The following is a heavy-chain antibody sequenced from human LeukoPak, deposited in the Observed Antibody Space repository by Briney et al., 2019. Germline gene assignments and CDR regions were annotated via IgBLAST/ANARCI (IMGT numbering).Heavy chain of an antibody. J-gene: IGHJ5*02. Sequence: SETLSLTCTVSGGSISSYYWSWIRQPPGKGLEWIGYIYYSGSTNYNPSLKSRVTISVDTSKNQFSLKLSSVTAADTAVYYCPRYYYDSSGYYFWWFDPWGQGTLVTVSS. V-gene: IGHV4-59*01. CDR2: IYYSGST. CDR3: PRYYYDSSGYYFWWFDP. D-gene: IGHD3-22*01. CDR1: GGSISSYY.